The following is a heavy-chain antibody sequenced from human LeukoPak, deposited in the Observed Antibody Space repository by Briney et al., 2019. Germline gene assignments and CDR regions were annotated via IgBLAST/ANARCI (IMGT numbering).Heavy chain of an antibody. Sequence: GGSLRLSCAASGFTFSGSAMHWVRQASGKGLEWVGRIRSKANSYATEYAASVKGRFTISRDDSKNTAYLQMNSLKTEDTAVYYCTRYISRDDIIFDYWGQGALVTVSS. V-gene: IGHV3-73*01. D-gene: IGHD2-2*01. CDR2: IRSKANSYAT. J-gene: IGHJ4*02. CDR1: GFTFSGSA. CDR3: TRYISRDDIIFDY.